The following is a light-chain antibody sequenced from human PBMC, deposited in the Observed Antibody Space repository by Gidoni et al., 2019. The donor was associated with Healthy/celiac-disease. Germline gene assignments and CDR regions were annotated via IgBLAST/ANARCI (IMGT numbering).Light chain of an antibody. CDR1: QGISSY. CDR2: AAP. V-gene: IGKV1-8*01. Sequence: AIRMTQSPSSFSASTGDRVTITCRASQGISSYLAWYQQKPGKAPKLLIYAAPTLQSGVPSRFSGSGSGTDFTLTISCLQSEDFATYYCQQYYSYPWTFXQXTKVEIK. J-gene: IGKJ1*01. CDR3: QQYYSYPWT.